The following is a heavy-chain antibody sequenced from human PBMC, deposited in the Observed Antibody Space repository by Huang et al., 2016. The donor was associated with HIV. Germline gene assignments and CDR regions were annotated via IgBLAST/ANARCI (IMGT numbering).Heavy chain of an antibody. V-gene: IGHV5-51*01. CDR3: VRSTSGYYYRTDY. CDR1: GFSFTNYW. Sequence: EVQLAQSGPEVKKPGESLKISCKGSGFSFTNYWIGWVRQMPGKGLEWMGRSYPGDSDTKYSPSFQGQVTISADKSISTAYLQWSSLKASDTAMYYCVRSTSGYYYRTDYWGQGTLVTVSS. D-gene: IGHD3-22*01. CDR2: SYPGDSDT. J-gene: IGHJ4*02.